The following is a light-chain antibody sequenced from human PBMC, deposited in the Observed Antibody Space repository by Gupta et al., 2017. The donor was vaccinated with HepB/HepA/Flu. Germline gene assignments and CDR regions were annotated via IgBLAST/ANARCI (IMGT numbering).Light chain of an antibody. V-gene: IGLV1-51*02. J-gene: IGLJ2*01. Sequence: QSVFPRPPSLSAAPGQNVTICCAGSSANIGNNDVSWYQQLSGTAPKLLIFENNKRPSGIPDRFSGSKSATSATLGITGLQTGDEADYYCGTWDTSLTIVVLGGGTKLTVL. CDR1: SANIGNND. CDR2: ENN. CDR3: GTWDTSLTIVV.